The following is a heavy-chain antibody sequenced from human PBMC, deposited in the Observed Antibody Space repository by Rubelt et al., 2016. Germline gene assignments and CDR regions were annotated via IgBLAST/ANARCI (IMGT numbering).Heavy chain of an antibody. V-gene: IGHV3-15*01. CDR1: GFTFSNAW. CDR3: ARGYLSNSFDY. J-gene: IGHJ4*02. CDR2: IKSKTDGGTT. D-gene: IGHD3-3*01. Sequence: EVQLVESGGGLVKPGGSLRLSCAASGFTFSNAWMSWVRQAPGKGLEWVGRIKSKTDGGTTDYAAPVKGRLTISRDDSKNTLYLQMNSLKTEDTAVYYCARGYLSNSFDYWGRGTLVTASS.